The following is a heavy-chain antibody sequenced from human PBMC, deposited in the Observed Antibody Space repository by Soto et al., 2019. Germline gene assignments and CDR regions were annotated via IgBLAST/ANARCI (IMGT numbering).Heavy chain of an antibody. D-gene: IGHD4-4*01. CDR3: ARDLMTTVTASPHFDY. CDR1: GFTFSSYW. Sequence: GGSLRLSCAASGFTFSSYWMSWVRQAPGKGLEWVANIKQDGSEKYYVDSVKGRFTISRDNAKNSLYLQMNSLRAEDTAVYYCARDLMTTVTASPHFDYWGQGTLVTVSS. CDR2: IKQDGSEK. J-gene: IGHJ4*02. V-gene: IGHV3-7*01.